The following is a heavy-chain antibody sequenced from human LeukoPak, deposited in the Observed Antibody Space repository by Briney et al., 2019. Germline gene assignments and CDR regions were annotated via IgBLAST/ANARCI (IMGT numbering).Heavy chain of an antibody. CDR2: IYTSGST. J-gene: IGHJ4*02. D-gene: IGHD4-17*01. Sequence: SETLSLTCTVSGGSISSGSYYWSWIRQPAGKGLEWIGRIYTSGSTNYNPSLKSRVTISVDTSKNQFSLKLSSVTAADTAVYYCARLGGLYGDYVGSDYWGQGTLVTVSS. CDR1: GGSISSGSYY. V-gene: IGHV4-61*02. CDR3: ARLGGLYGDYVGSDY.